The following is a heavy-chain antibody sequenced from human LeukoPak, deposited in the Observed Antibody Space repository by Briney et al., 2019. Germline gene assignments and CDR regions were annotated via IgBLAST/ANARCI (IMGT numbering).Heavy chain of an antibody. J-gene: IGHJ4*02. D-gene: IGHD3-9*01. Sequence: SETLSLTCAVYGGSFSGYYWSWIRQPPGKGLEWIGEINHSGSTNYNPSPKSRVTISVDTSKNQFSLKMSSVTAADTAVYYCARVKKTVLRYFDWLFLFDYWGQGTLVTVSS. CDR3: ARVKKTVLRYFDWLFLFDY. CDR2: INHSGST. V-gene: IGHV4-34*01. CDR1: GGSFSGYY.